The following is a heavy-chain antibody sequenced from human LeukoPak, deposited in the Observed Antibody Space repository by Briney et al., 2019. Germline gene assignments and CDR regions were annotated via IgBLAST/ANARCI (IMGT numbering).Heavy chain of an antibody. Sequence: PSETLSLTCTVSGGSISSSYWSWIRQPPGKGLEWIGYIYYTGNTNYNPSLKSRVTISVDTSKKQFSLKLNSVTAADTAVYYCARDNGSGSYTFGYWGQGTLVTVSS. CDR1: GGSISSSY. CDR3: ARDNGSGSYTFGY. CDR2: IYYTGNT. D-gene: IGHD3-10*01. V-gene: IGHV4-59*12. J-gene: IGHJ4*02.